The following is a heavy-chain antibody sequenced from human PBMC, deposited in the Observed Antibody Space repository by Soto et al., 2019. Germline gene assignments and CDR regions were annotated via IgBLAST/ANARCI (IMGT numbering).Heavy chain of an antibody. CDR2: INPNSGGT. J-gene: IGHJ3*02. Sequence: GASVKVSCKASGYTFTGYYMHWVRQAPGQGLEWMGWINPNSGGTNYAQKFQGWVTMTRDTSISTAYMELSRLRSDDTAVYYCARSTGTTPHAFDIWGQGTMVTVSS. V-gene: IGHV1-2*04. D-gene: IGHD1-7*01. CDR1: GYTFTGYY. CDR3: ARSTGTTPHAFDI.